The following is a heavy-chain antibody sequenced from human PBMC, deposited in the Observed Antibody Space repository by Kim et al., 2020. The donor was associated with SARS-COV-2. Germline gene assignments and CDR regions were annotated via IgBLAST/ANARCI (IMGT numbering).Heavy chain of an antibody. D-gene: IGHD2-2*01. CDR2: IWYDGSNK. Sequence: GGSLRLSCAASGFTFSSYGMHWVRQAPGKGLEWVAVIWYDGSNKYYADSVKGRFTISRDNSKNTLYLQMNSLRAEDTAVYYCARDKTCSSTSCSYYFDYWGQGTLVTVSS. CDR1: GFTFSSYG. J-gene: IGHJ4*02. V-gene: IGHV3-33*01. CDR3: ARDKTCSSTSCSYYFDY.